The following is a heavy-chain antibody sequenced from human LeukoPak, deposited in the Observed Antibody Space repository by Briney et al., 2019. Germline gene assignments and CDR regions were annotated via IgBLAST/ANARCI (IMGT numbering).Heavy chain of an antibody. CDR3: ARDGGYRYGMDV. CDR2: IYYTGST. Sequence: SETLSLTCTVSGASISSYSWSWIRQPPGKGLEWIGYIYYTGSTNYNPSLKSRVTMSVDTSKNQFSLRLSFVTAADTAVYYCARDGGYRYGMDVWGQGTTVTVSS. J-gene: IGHJ6*02. V-gene: IGHV4-59*01. D-gene: IGHD1-26*01. CDR1: GASISSYS.